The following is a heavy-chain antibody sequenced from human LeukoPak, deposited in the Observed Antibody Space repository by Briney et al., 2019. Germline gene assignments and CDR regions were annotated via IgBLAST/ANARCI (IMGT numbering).Heavy chain of an antibody. CDR1: GFTFDDYA. V-gene: IGHV3-9*01. CDR3: AKEDTNDGDYINYYGMDV. Sequence: GGSLRLSCVASGFTFDDYAMHWVRQAPGRGVAWVSGICWNSGSIGYAHSVKGRFTISRDNAKKSLYLQMNSLRAEDTALYYCAKEDTNDGDYINYYGMDVGGQGTTVTVS. J-gene: IGHJ6*02. CDR2: ICWNSGSI. D-gene: IGHD4-17*01.